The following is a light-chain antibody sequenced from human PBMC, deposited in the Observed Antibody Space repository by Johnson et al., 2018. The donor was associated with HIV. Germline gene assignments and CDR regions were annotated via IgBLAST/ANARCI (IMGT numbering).Light chain of an antibody. CDR2: DNN. J-gene: IGLJ1*01. Sequence: QSVLRQPPSVSEAPGQKVTISCSGSSSNIGNNYVSWYQQLPGTAPKLLIYDNNKRPSGIPDRFSGSKSGTSATLGITGLQTGDEADYYCGTWDSSLSAVYVFGTGTKVTVL. CDR3: GTWDSSLSAVYV. CDR1: SSNIGNNY. V-gene: IGLV1-51*01.